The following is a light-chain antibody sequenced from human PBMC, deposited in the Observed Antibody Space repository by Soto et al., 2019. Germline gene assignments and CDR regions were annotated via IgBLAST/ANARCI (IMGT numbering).Light chain of an antibody. CDR3: SSYTSSMTNV. CDR1: SSDVGAYDF. J-gene: IGLJ1*01. CDR2: EVS. Sequence: QSVLTQPASVSGSPGQSITISCTGTSSDVGAYDFVSWYQQHPDKAPRLMIYEVSNRPSGVSNRFSGSKSVNTATLTISGLQAEDEADYYCSSYTSSMTNVFGSGTKVTVL. V-gene: IGLV2-14*03.